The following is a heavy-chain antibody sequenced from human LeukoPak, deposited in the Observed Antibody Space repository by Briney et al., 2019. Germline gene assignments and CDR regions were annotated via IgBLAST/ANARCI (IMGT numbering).Heavy chain of an antibody. J-gene: IGHJ4*02. V-gene: IGHV3-48*01. CDR3: ARDHNYAFDN. Sequence: GGSLGLSCTASGFPFIEYSMNWGRQAPGKGLEWISYIGIDSGNTKYADSVRGRFTISADKAKNSLYLQMNSLRVEDTAVYYCARDHNYAFDNWGQGTLVSVSS. D-gene: IGHD1-1*01. CDR2: IGIDSGNT. CDR1: GFPFIEYS.